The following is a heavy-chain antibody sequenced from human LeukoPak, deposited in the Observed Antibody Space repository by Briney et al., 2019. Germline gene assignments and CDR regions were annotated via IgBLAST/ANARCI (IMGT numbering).Heavy chain of an antibody. D-gene: IGHD2-15*01. CDR2: IYYSGST. V-gene: IGHV4-39*01. Sequence: SETLSLTCTVPGGSISSSSYYWGWIRQPPGKGLEWIGSIYYSGSTYYNPSLKSRVTISVDTSKNQFSLKLSSVTAADTAVYYCARLALGIWGDYYYYYGMDVWGQGTTVTVSS. J-gene: IGHJ6*02. CDR1: GGSISSSSYY. CDR3: ARLALGIWGDYYYYYGMDV.